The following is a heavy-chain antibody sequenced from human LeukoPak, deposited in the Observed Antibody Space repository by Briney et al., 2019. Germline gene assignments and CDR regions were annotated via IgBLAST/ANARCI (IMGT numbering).Heavy chain of an antibody. V-gene: IGHV1-2*02. Sequence: ASVKVSCKASGYTFTGYYMHWVRQAPGQGLEWMGWINPNGGGTNYAQKFQGRVTMTRDTSISTAYMELSRLRSDDTAVYYCARDWNCGGDCYSTWGQGTLVTVSS. CDR1: GYTFTGYY. D-gene: IGHD2-21*02. CDR3: ARDWNCGGDCYST. J-gene: IGHJ4*02. CDR2: INPNGGGT.